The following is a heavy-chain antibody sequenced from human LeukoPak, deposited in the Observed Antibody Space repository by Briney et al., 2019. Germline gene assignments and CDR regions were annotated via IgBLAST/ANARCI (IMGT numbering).Heavy chain of an antibody. J-gene: IGHJ4*02. D-gene: IGHD1-26*01. CDR3: AASSAEWELNY. V-gene: IGHV1-58*02. CDR2: IVVGSGNT. CDR1: RFTFTSSA. Sequence: SVKVSCKASRFTFTSSAMQWVRQARGQRLEWIGWIVVGSGNTNYAQKFQERVTITRDMSTSTAYMELSSLRSEDTAVYYCAASSAEWELNYWGQGTLVTVSS.